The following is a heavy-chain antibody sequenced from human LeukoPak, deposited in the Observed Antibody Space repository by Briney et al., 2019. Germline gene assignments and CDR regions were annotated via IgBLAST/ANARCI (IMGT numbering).Heavy chain of an antibody. CDR3: ARRYNGDAFDI. CDR2: IYYSGST. D-gene: IGHD1-14*01. J-gene: IGHJ3*02. CDR1: GGSISSDYYY. V-gene: IGHV4-61*01. Sequence: SETLSLTCTVSGGSISSDYYYWSWIRQPPGKGLEWIGYIYYSGSTNYNPSLKSRVTISVDTSKNQFSLKLSSVTAADTAVYYCARRYNGDAFDIWGQGTMVTVSS.